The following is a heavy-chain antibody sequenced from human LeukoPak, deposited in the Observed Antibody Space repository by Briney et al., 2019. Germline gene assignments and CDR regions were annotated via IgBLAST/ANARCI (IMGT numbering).Heavy chain of an antibody. CDR2: IYTSGST. Sequence: PSQTLSLTCTVSGGSISSGSYYWSWIRQPAGTGLEWIGRIYTSGSTNYNPSLKSRVTISVDTSKNQFSLKLSSVTAAVTAVYYCAREVPIFGVVIIGWFDPWGQGTLVTGSS. CDR3: AREVPIFGVVIIGWFDP. J-gene: IGHJ5*02. D-gene: IGHD3-3*01. CDR1: GGSISSGSYY. V-gene: IGHV4-61*02.